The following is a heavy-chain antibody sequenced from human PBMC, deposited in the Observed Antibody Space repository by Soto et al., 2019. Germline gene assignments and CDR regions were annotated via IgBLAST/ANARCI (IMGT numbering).Heavy chain of an antibody. Sequence: ASVKVSCKASGYTLTSYGISWVRQAPEQGLEWMGWISAYNGNTNYAQKLQGRVTMTTDTSTSTAYMELRSLRSDDTAVYYCARDLSLDIVLMVYASSFDYWGQGTLVTVSS. CDR3: ARDLSLDIVLMVYASSFDY. D-gene: IGHD2-8*01. CDR2: ISAYNGNT. V-gene: IGHV1-18*01. CDR1: GYTLTSYG. J-gene: IGHJ4*02.